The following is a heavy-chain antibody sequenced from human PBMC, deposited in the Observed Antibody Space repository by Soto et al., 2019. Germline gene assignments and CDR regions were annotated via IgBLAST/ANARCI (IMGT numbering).Heavy chain of an antibody. CDR3: ARAEAVAGPYYFDY. V-gene: IGHV3-30-3*01. D-gene: IGHD6-19*01. J-gene: IGHJ4*02. CDR2: ISYDGSIK. Sequence: QVQLVESGGGVVQPWRSLRLSCAASGVSFSISAMHWVRQAPGKGLEWVAVISYDGSIKYYADSVKGRFTISRDNSKNTLYLQMNSLRADDTAVYYCARAEAVAGPYYFDYWGQGTLVTVSS. CDR1: GVSFSISA.